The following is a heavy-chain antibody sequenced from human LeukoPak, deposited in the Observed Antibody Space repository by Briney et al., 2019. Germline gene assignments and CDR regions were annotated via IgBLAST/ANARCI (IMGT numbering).Heavy chain of an antibody. J-gene: IGHJ4*02. V-gene: IGHV1-18*01. CDR2: ISAYNGNT. D-gene: IGHD3-22*01. CDR3: ARGSYYDSSGYYGQGGFFDY. Sequence: ASVKVSCKASGYTFTSYGISWVRQAPGQGLEWMGWISAYNGNTNYARKLQGRVTMTTDTSTSTAYMELRSLRSDDTAVYYCARGSYYDSSGYYGQGGFFDYWGQGTLVTVSS. CDR1: GYTFTSYG.